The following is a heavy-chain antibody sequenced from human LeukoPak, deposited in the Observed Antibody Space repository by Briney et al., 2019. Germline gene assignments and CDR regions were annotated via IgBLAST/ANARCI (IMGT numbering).Heavy chain of an antibody. CDR3: ARGGNSVVGVVDY. Sequence: ASVKVSCKPSGYPFTRYYMPSVRQAPGHQLGYMGWINPGRGGPMYAQKYQGRVTMTRDTSISTTYMELRGLRSADTAVYYSARGGNSVVGVVDYWGQGTLVTVSS. D-gene: IGHD3-3*01. J-gene: IGHJ4*02. CDR1: GYPFTRYY. V-gene: IGHV1-2*02. CDR2: INPGRGGP.